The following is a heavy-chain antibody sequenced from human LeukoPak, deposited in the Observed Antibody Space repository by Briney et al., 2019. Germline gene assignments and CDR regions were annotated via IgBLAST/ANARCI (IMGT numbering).Heavy chain of an antibody. Sequence: SETLSLTCTVSGGSITRFYWSWIRQPPGKGLEWIGYIYYSGSTNYNPSLKSRVTISVDTSKTQFSLKLSSVTAADTAVYYCARSSYYFGADAFDIWGQGTMVTVSS. CDR3: ARSSYYFGADAFDI. J-gene: IGHJ3*02. CDR1: GGSITRFY. V-gene: IGHV4-59*01. CDR2: IYYSGST. D-gene: IGHD3-10*01.